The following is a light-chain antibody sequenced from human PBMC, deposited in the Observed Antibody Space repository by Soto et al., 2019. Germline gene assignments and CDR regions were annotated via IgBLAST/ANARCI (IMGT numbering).Light chain of an antibody. CDR3: QHYNSYSEA. V-gene: IGKV1-5*03. Sequence: DIQMTQSPSTLSASVGDRVTITCRASQSISNWLAWYQQKPGEAPKLLIYKASNLENGVPSRFSGSGSGTEFTLTISSLQPDDFATYYCQHYNSYSEAFGQGTKVDI. CDR1: QSISNW. CDR2: KAS. J-gene: IGKJ1*01.